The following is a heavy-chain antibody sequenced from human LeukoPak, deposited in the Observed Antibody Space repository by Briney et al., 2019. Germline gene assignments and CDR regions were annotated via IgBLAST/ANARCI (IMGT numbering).Heavy chain of an antibody. D-gene: IGHD3-16*01. V-gene: IGHV3-30-3*01. J-gene: IGHJ4*02. CDR3: ARTWLIDY. CDR1: GFTFSSYV. CDR2: ISYDGSNK. Sequence: AGRSLRLSCAASGFTFSSYVMHWVRQAPGKGLEWVAVISYDGSNKYYADSVKGRFTISRDNSKNTLYLEMNILRAEDTAVYYCARTWLIDYWGQGTLVTVSS.